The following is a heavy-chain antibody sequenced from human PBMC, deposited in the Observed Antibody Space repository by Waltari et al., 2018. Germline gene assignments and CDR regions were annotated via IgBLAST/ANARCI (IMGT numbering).Heavy chain of an antibody. CDR2: INHSGST. J-gene: IGHJ2*01. CDR3: ARGCKRSSIAARPAGGSGVYFDL. D-gene: IGHD6-6*01. Sequence: QVQLQQWGAGLLKPSETLSLTCAVYGGSFSGYYWSWIRQPPGKGLEWIGEINHSGSTNYNPALKSRVTISVDTSKNQFALKLSSVTAADTAVYYCARGCKRSSIAARPAGGSGVYFDLWGRGTLVTVSS. V-gene: IGHV4-34*01. CDR1: GGSFSGYY.